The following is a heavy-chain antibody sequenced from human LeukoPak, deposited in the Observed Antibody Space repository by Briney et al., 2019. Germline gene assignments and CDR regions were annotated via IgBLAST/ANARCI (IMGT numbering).Heavy chain of an antibody. CDR2: ISYIGST. D-gene: IGHD3-10*01. J-gene: IGHJ5*02. V-gene: IGHV4-59*01. CDR3: ARLGYYYGSGSPSGFDP. CDR1: GGSISSYY. Sequence: SETLSLTCSASGGSISSYYWSWIRQPPGKGLEWIGYISYIGSTNYNPSLKSRVTISVDTSKNQFSLNLSSVTAADTAVYYCARLGYYYGSGSPSGFDPWGQGTLVTVSS.